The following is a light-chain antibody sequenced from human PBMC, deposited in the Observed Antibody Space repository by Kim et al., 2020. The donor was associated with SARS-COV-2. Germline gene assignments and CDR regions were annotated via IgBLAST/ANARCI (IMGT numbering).Light chain of an antibody. CDR2: DAS. V-gene: IGKV1-5*01. CDR3: QQYNSYWT. Sequence: SASVGDRVTITCRASQSISSWLACYQQKPGKAPNLLIYDASSLEGGVPSRFSGSGSGTEFTLTISSLQPEDSATYYCQQYNSYWTFGQGTKVDIK. CDR1: QSISSW. J-gene: IGKJ1*01.